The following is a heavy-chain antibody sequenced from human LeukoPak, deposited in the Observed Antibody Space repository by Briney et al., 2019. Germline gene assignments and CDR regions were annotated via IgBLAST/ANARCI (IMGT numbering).Heavy chain of an antibody. CDR1: GGSISSYY. J-gene: IGHJ4*02. Sequence: SETLSLTCTASGGSISSYYWSWIRQPPGKGLEWIGYIYYSGGTNYNPSLKSRVTISVDTSKNQFSLKLSSVTAADTAVYYCARVGSSGWYRLSMFDYWGQGTLVTVSS. CDR3: ARVGSSGWYRLSMFDY. V-gene: IGHV4-59*01. D-gene: IGHD6-19*01. CDR2: IYYSGGT.